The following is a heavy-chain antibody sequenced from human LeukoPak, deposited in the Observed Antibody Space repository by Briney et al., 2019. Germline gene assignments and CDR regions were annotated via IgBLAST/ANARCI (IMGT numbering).Heavy chain of an antibody. CDR1: GYSISSGYY. CDR3: ARAPRTGYSSGWYGSPDPWYFDL. CDR2: IYHSGST. Sequence: SEALSLTCTVSGYSISSGYYWGWIRQPPGKGLEWIGSIYHSGSTYYNPSLKSRVTISVDTSKNQFSLKLSSVTAADTAVYYCARAPRTGYSSGWYGSPDPWYFDLWGRGTLVTVSS. V-gene: IGHV4-38-2*02. D-gene: IGHD6-19*01. J-gene: IGHJ2*01.